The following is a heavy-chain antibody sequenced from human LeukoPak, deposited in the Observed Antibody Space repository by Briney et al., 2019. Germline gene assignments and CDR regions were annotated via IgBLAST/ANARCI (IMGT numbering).Heavy chain of an antibody. D-gene: IGHD1-1*01. J-gene: IGHJ6*03. CDR1: GYTFTGYY. V-gene: IGHV1-2*02. Sequence: GASVKVSCKASGYTFTGYYMHWVRQAPGQGLEWMGWINPNSGGTNYAQKFQGRVTMTRDTSISTAYMELSRLRSDDTAVYYCARAPSIHDPDYYYYYMDVWGKGTTVTVSS. CDR3: ARAPSIHDPDYYYYYMDV. CDR2: INPNSGGT.